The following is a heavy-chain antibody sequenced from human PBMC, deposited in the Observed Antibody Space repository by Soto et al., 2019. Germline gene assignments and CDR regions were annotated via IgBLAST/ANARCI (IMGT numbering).Heavy chain of an antibody. CDR3: AKDLDGSGSYYPFDY. D-gene: IGHD3-10*01. V-gene: IGHV3-30*18. J-gene: IGHJ4*02. Sequence: QVQLVESGGGVVQPGRSLRLSCAASGFTFSFYSMHWVRQAPGKGLEWVALISYDGTNKYYADSVKGRFTISRDNSKNTLYLQMNSLRAEDTAVYYCAKDLDGSGSYYPFDYWGQGTLVTVSS. CDR2: ISYDGTNK. CDR1: GFTFSFYS.